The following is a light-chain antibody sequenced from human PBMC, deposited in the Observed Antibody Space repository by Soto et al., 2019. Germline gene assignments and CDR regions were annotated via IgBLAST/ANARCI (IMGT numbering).Light chain of an antibody. J-gene: IGKJ2*01. Sequence: EIVLTQSPLSLSVTPGEPASISCRSSQTLLHRKGHNSLDWYLQRPGQPPQLLIYLASYRASGVPARFSGSGSGTDFTLRISRVEAEDVGVYYCMQALQTVYSVGQGTKLDIK. V-gene: IGKV2-28*01. CDR2: LAS. CDR1: QTLLHRKGHNS. CDR3: MQALQTVYS.